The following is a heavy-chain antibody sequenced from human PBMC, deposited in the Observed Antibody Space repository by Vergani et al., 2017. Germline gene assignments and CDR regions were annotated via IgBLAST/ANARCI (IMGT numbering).Heavy chain of an antibody. V-gene: IGHV3-7*03. Sequence: EVQLVESGGGLVQPGGSLRLSCAASGFTFSSYWMSWVRQAPGKGLEWVANIKQDGSEKYYVDSVKGRFTISRDNAKNSLYLQMNSLRAEDTAVYYCAXDCYYDSSGYDRYYFDYWGQGTLVTVSS. CDR3: AXDCYYDSSGYDRYYFDY. CDR1: GFTFSSYW. J-gene: IGHJ4*02. CDR2: IKQDGSEK. D-gene: IGHD3-22*01.